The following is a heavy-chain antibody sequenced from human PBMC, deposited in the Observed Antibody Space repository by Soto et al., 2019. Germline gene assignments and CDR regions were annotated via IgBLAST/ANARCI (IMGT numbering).Heavy chain of an antibody. J-gene: IGHJ4*02. CDR1: GFTFSSYA. Sequence: EVQLLESGGGLVQSGGSLRLSCAASGFTFSSYAMTWVRQAPGKGLEWVSAISGSGQTTYYADSVKGRFTISRDNSKNAPYLQMNSLRAEDTAVYYCATKGISGWFFDYWGPGTLVTVSS. CDR2: ISGSGQTT. D-gene: IGHD3-9*01. V-gene: IGHV3-23*01. CDR3: ATKGISGWFFDY.